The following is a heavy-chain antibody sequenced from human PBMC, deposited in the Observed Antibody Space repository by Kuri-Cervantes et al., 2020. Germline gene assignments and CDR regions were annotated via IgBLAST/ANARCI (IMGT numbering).Heavy chain of an antibody. V-gene: IGHV3-9*01. Sequence: GGSLRLSCAASGFTFSSYWMSWVRQAPGKGLEWVSGISWNSGSIGYADSVKGRFTISRDNAKNSLYLQMNSLRAEDTALYYCAKDWGSTSLYYMDVWGKGTTVTVSS. CDR1: GFTFSSYW. J-gene: IGHJ6*03. CDR2: ISWNSGSI. CDR3: AKDWGSTSLYYMDV. D-gene: IGHD2-2*01.